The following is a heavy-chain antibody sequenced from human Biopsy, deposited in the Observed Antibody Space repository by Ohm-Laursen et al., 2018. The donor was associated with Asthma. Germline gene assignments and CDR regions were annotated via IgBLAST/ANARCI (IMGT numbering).Heavy chain of an antibody. CDR3: ARGYSGSDRIVYYYSGLEV. CDR2: FIPVLGTP. D-gene: IGHD5-12*01. J-gene: IGHJ6*02. V-gene: IGHV1-69*13. Sequence: SVKVSCKASGGTFSSYAISWVRQAPGQGLEWMGGFIPVLGTPDHAQMFEGRVTITADESTSTAYMELSSLSSEDTAVYYCARGYSGSDRIVYYYSGLEVWGQGTTVTVSS. CDR1: GGTFSSYA.